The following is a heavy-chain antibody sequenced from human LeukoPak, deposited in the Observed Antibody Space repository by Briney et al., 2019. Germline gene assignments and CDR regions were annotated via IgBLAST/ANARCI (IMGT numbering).Heavy chain of an antibody. D-gene: IGHD6-19*01. J-gene: IGHJ4*02. Sequence: GGSLRLSCAASGFTFSSYGMHWVRQAPGKGLEWVAVIWYDGSNKYYADSVKGRFTISRDNSKNTLYLQMNSLRAEDTAVYYCARTRYSSGWYEGYFDCWGQGTLVTVSS. CDR2: IWYDGSNK. CDR3: ARTRYSSGWYEGYFDC. CDR1: GFTFSSYG. V-gene: IGHV3-33*01.